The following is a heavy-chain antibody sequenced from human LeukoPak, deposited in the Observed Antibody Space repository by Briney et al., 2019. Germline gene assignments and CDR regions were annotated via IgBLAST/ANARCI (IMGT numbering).Heavy chain of an antibody. D-gene: IGHD2-8*02. J-gene: IGHJ5*02. CDR1: XXXTXXXXXX. CDR3: ARLPTGFPNWFDP. V-gene: IGHV4-39*01. Sequence: SETLSLTCTVXXXXTXXXXXXXXXXRXPXGEGLEXIGTIYYSGRXXXXPSLKSRVTISVDTSKNQFSLKLTSVTAADTAVYXXARLPTGFPNWFDPWGQGTLVTVSS. CDR2: IYYSGRX.